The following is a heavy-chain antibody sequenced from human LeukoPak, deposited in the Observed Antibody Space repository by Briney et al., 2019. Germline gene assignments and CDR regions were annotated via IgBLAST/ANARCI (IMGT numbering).Heavy chain of an antibody. CDR3: AEGRGSGMDV. J-gene: IGHJ6*02. CDR1: GYTFTGYY. D-gene: IGHD3-10*01. CDR2: MNPNSGNT. Sequence: ASVKASCKASGYTFTGYYMHWVRQAPGQGLEWMGWMNPNSGNTGYAQKFQGRVTMTRNTSISTAYMELSSLRSEDTAVYYCAEGRGSGMDVWGQGTTVTVSS. V-gene: IGHV1-8*02.